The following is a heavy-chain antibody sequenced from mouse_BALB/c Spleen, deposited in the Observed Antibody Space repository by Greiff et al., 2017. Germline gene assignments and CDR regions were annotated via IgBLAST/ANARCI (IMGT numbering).Heavy chain of an antibody. CDR1: GFAFSSYD. CDR3: ARPSTMIPPAWFAY. CDR2: ISSGGGST. J-gene: IGHJ3*01. Sequence: EVQGVESGGGLVKPGGSLKLSCAASGFAFSSYDMSWVRQTPEKRLEWVAYISSGGGSTYYPDTVKGRFTISRDNAKNTLYLQMSSLKSEDTAMYYCARPSTMIPPAWFAYWGQGTLVTVSA. D-gene: IGHD2-4*01. V-gene: IGHV5-12-1*01.